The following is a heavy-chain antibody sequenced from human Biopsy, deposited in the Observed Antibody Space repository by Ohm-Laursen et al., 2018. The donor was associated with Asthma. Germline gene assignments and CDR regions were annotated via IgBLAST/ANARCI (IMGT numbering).Heavy chain of an antibody. CDR1: GFTVSRDH. D-gene: IGHD3-22*01. CDR2: IYSGGTS. V-gene: IGHV3-53*01. Sequence: SLRLSCAASGFTVSRDHMFWVRQAPGKGLEWVSVIYSGGTSHTADSVRGRFTISRDYSKHTLHLQMHSLRVEDTAVYYCARGDSSNWSHYYFDYWGQGTLVTVSS. J-gene: IGHJ4*02. CDR3: ARGDSSNWSHYYFDY.